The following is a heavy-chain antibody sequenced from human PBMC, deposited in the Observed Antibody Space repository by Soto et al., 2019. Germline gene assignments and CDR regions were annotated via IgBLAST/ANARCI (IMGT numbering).Heavy chain of an antibody. V-gene: IGHV4-34*01. CDR1: GLSFSGYY. D-gene: IGHD3-10*01. Sequence: SETLALTCASYGLSFSGYYLNLIRQPPGKGLEWIGEISHSGSTYYNPSLKSRVTISVDTSKNQFSLKVTSATAADTAVYYCARGPTGSSMNYWGQGTLVTVSS. J-gene: IGHJ4*02. CDR3: ARGPTGSSMNY. CDR2: ISHSGST.